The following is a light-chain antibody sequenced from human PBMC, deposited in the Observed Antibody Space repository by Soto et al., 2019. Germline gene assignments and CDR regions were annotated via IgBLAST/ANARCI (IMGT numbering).Light chain of an antibody. V-gene: IGKV1-5*01. CDR3: QQYNTYST. J-gene: IGKJ5*01. Sequence: IQMSQSPSTLSASVGGRVTMTCRASQSISRWLAWYQQKPGKAPQALIYDASSLKSGVPSRFSGNGSGTEFTLTISSLQPDDFATYYCQQYNTYSTFGQGTRLE. CDR2: DAS. CDR1: QSISRW.